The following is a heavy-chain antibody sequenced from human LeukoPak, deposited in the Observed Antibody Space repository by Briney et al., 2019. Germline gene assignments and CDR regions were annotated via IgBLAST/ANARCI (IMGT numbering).Heavy chain of an antibody. CDR2: ISGSGGST. CDR1: GFTFRSYA. Sequence: GGSLRLSCAASGFTFRSYAMSWVRQAPGKGLEWVSGISGSGGSTSNADAVKGRFTISRDNSKNTLYLQMNSLRAEDTAVYYCAKGQGIYSSSWYTTNWFDPWGQGTLVTVSS. CDR3: AKGQGIYSSSWYTTNWFDP. D-gene: IGHD6-13*01. J-gene: IGHJ5*02. V-gene: IGHV3-23*01.